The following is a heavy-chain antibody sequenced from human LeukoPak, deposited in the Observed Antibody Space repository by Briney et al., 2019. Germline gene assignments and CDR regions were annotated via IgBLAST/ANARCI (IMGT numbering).Heavy chain of an antibody. CDR1: GGSISSYY. CDR3: ARDRDRYCSSTSCYPWWFDP. V-gene: IGHV4-59*01. J-gene: IGHJ5*02. CDR2: IYYSGST. Sequence: SETLSLTCTVSGGSISSYYWSWIRQPPGKGLEWIGYIYYSGSTNYNPSLKSRVTISVDTSKNQFSLKLSSVTAADTAVYYCARDRDRYCSSTSCYPWWFDPWGQGILVTVSS. D-gene: IGHD2-2*01.